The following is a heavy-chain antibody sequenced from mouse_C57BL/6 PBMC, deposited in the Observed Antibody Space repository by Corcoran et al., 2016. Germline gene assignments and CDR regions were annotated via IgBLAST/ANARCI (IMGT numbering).Heavy chain of an antibody. J-gene: IGHJ4*01. CDR1: GYTFTTYG. CDR2: INTYSGVP. D-gene: IGHD1-3*01. V-gene: IGHV9-3*01. CDR3: ARRIAPMDY. Sequence: QIQLVQSGPELKKPGETVKISCKASGYTFTTYGMSWVKQAPGKGLKWMGWINTYSGVPTYADDFKGRFAFSLETSASTAYLQINNLKNEDTATYFCARRIAPMDYWGQGTSVTVSS.